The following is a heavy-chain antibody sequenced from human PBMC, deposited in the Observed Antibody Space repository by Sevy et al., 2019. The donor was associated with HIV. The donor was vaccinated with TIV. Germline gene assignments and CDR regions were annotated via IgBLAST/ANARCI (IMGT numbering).Heavy chain of an antibody. D-gene: IGHD6-19*01. CDR3: TTGVEGEIAVAVSDY. V-gene: IGHV3-15*01. CDR2: IKSKTDGGTT. J-gene: IGHJ4*02. CDR1: GFTFSNAW. Sequence: GGSLRLSCAASGFTFSNAWMSWVRQAPGKGLEWVGRIKSKTDGGTTDYAAPVKVRFTISRDDSKNTLYLQMNSLKTEDTAVYYCTTGVEGEIAVAVSDYWGQGTLVTVSS.